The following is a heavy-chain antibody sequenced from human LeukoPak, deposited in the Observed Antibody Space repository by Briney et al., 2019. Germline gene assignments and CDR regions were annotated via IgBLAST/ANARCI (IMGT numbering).Heavy chain of an antibody. CDR2: INPNSGGT. Sequence: GASVKVSCKASGYTFTGYYMHWVRQAPGQGLEWMGWINPNSGGTNYAQKFQGRVTMTRDTSISTAYMELSRLRSDDTAVYYCARAADYDSWSGYLDYWGQGTLVTVSS. V-gene: IGHV1-2*02. J-gene: IGHJ4*02. CDR3: ARAADYDSWSGYLDY. D-gene: IGHD3-3*01. CDR1: GYTFTGYY.